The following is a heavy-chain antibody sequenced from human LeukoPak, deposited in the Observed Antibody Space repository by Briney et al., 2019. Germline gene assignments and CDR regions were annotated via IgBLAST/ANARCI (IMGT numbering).Heavy chain of an antibody. V-gene: IGHV3-48*04. CDR3: AVALSGSYVYYHTMDV. D-gene: IGHD3-10*01. Sequence: GGSLRLSCAASGLTFSSYSMNWVRQAPGKGLEWVSHITASGTAMFYADSVKGRFTISRDNAKNSLFLQMNNLGAEDTAVYYCAVALSGSYVYYHTMDVWGQGTTVTVSS. J-gene: IGHJ6*02. CDR1: GLTFSSYS. CDR2: ITASGTAM.